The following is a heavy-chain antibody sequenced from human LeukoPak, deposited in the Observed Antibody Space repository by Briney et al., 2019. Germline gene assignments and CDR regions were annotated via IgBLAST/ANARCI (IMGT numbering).Heavy chain of an antibody. CDR3: AKDFGCSSTSCPLGFDY. CDR1: GFTFSSYA. CDR2: ISGSGGST. V-gene: IGHV3-23*01. Sequence: PGGSLRLSCAASGFTFSSYAMSWVRQAPGKGLEWVSAISGSGGSTYYADSVKGRFTISRDNSKNTLYLQMNSLRAEDTAVYYCAKDFGCSSTSCPLGFDYWGQGTLATVSS. D-gene: IGHD2-2*01. J-gene: IGHJ4*02.